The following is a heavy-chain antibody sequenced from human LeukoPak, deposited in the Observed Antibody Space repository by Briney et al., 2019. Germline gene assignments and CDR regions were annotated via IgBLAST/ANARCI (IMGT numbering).Heavy chain of an antibody. D-gene: IGHD6-6*01. CDR2: ISSSGTT. J-gene: IGHJ5*02. CDR3: ARGLEYTTASGGYNWFDP. V-gene: IGHV4-61*02. Sequence: PSETLSLTCAVSGGSITSGRYYGTWIRQPAGKGLAWIGRISSSGTTNYSPSLRSRLTIAVDTSKNEFSLKLTFVTAADTAVYYCARGLEYTTASGGYNWFDPWGQGTPVTVSS. CDR1: GGSITSGRYY.